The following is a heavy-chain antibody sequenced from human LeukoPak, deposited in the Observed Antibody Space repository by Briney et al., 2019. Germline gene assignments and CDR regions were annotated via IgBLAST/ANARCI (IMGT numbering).Heavy chain of an antibody. CDR1: GFVFSTYG. V-gene: IGHV3-33*01. CDR3: VRAVGPYDY. J-gene: IGHJ4*02. CDR2: IWYDGGIK. Sequence: PGRSLRLSCEASGFVFSTYGMHWVRQAPGKGLEWVAVIWYDGGIKYYVDSVKGRFTISRDNSKNTLYLQMNSLRVEDTGIYYCVRAVGPYDYWGQGSLVTVSA. D-gene: IGHD1-26*01.